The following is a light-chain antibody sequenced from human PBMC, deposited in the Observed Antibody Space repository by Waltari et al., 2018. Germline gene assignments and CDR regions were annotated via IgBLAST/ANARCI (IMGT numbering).Light chain of an antibody. Sequence: SYVLTQPPSVSVAPGQTARITCLGSKIGSTYLHWSPQRPGQAPVLVVYDDSARPSVIPARFSGANSGSTAPLTISRVEVGDEAAYYCHVWDSSSDHHVFGGGTKLTVL. CDR2: DDS. V-gene: IGLV3-21*02. CDR3: HVWDSSSDHHV. CDR1: KIGSTY. J-gene: IGLJ3*02.